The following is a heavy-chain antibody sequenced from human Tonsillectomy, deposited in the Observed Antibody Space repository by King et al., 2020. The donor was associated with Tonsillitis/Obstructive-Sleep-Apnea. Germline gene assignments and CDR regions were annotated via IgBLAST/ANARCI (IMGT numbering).Heavy chain of an antibody. V-gene: IGHV3-49*04. J-gene: IGHJ5*02. CDR3: TRVAYYYDSSGYEGWFDP. CDR2: IRSKAYGGTT. CDR1: GFTFGDYA. Sequence: VQLVESGGGLVQPGRSLRLSCTASGFTFGDYAMSWVRQAPGKGLEWVGFIRSKAYGGTTEYAASVKGRFTISRADSKSIAYLQMNSLKTEDTAVYYCTRVAYYYDSSGYEGWFDPWGQGTLVTVSS. D-gene: IGHD3-22*01.